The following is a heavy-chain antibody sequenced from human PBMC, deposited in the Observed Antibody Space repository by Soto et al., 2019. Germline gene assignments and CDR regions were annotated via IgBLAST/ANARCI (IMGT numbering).Heavy chain of an antibody. D-gene: IGHD6-19*01. Sequence: AGGSLRLSCAASGFTFSSYAMSWVRQAPEKGLEWVSAISGSGGSTYYADSVKGRFTISRDNSKNTLYLQMNSLRAEDTAVYYCGGSPRNWYFDLWGRGTLVTVSS. CDR3: GGSPRNWYFDL. CDR2: ISGSGGST. CDR1: GFTFSSYA. V-gene: IGHV3-23*01. J-gene: IGHJ2*01.